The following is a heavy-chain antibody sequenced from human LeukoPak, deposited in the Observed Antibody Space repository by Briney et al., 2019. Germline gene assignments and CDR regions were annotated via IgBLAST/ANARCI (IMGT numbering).Heavy chain of an antibody. Sequence: SETLSLTCTVSGGSISRSTYYWAWIRQPPGKGLEWIGSVYYGRSPYFNPSLESRATISVDTSKNHFSLKMSSVTAADTAVYYCARSSGTGTFSYWGQGTLVTVSS. D-gene: IGHD6-25*01. J-gene: IGHJ4*02. V-gene: IGHV4-39*02. CDR2: VYYGRSP. CDR1: GGSISRSTYY. CDR3: ARSSGTGTFSY.